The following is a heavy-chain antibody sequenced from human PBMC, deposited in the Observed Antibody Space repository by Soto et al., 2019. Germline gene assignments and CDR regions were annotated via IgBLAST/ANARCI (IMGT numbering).Heavy chain of an antibody. V-gene: IGHV3-30-3*01. Sequence: QVQLVESGGGVVQPGRSPRLSCAASGITFSSYAIHWVRQAPGKGLEWVAVISYDGSNKYYADSAKGRFTISRDNSKNTLYLQMNSLRAEDTAVYYCARELWYFALWGRGTLVTVSS. CDR1: GITFSSYA. CDR3: ARELWYFAL. J-gene: IGHJ2*01. CDR2: ISYDGSNK.